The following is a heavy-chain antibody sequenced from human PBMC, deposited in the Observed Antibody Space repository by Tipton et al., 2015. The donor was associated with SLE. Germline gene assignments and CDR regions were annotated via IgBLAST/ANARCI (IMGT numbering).Heavy chain of an antibody. V-gene: IGHV4-38-2*01. J-gene: IGHJ4*02. CDR2: FYHRGTT. CDR1: GHSISSGFY. D-gene: IGHD2/OR15-2a*01. Sequence: TLSLTCSVSGHSISSGFYWGWIRQSPGKGLEWIGNFYHRGTTYYNPSLKSRVTISADTSKNYLSLKLTSVTAADTAVYFCARSSSVRTLLWPTFAYWGQGTLVTVSS. CDR3: ARSSSVRTLLWPTFAY.